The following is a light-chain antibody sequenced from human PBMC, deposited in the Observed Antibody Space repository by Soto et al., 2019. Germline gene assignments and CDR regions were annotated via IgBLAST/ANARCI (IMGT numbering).Light chain of an antibody. CDR3: SSYAGTNIVV. Sequence: QSALTQPPSASGSLGQSVTISYTGTSSDVGGYNYVSWYQQHPGKAPKLMIYDVSKRPSGVPDRFSGSKSGNAASLIVSGLQAEDEADYYCSSYAGTNIVVFGGGTQLTVL. J-gene: IGLJ2*01. CDR2: DVS. V-gene: IGLV2-8*01. CDR1: SSDVGGYNY.